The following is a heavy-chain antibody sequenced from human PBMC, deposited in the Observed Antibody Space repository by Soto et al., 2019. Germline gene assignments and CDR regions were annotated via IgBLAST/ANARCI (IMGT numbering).Heavy chain of an antibody. CDR2: IYWDGNE. D-gene: IGHD6-19*01. CDR3: AHGSGWLFDY. J-gene: IGHJ4*02. V-gene: IGHV2-5*02. Sequence: QITLKESGPTLVKPTQTLTLTCTFTGFSLSSSHVAVGWIRQPPGKAPECLAFIYWDGNEHYSPSLRSRLTLTKDTSKNQLFLTMADMDTEDTATYFCAHGSGWLFDYWGQGTRVTVSS. CDR1: GFSLSSSHVA.